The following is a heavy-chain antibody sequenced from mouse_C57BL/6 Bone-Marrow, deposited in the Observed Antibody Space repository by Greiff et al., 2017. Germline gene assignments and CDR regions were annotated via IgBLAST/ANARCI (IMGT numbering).Heavy chain of an antibody. CDR2: IHPNSGST. CDR3: AREGNLLWSLYYFDY. V-gene: IGHV1-64*01. CDR1: GYTFTSYW. J-gene: IGHJ2*01. D-gene: IGHD2-1*01. Sequence: QVQLQQPGAELVKPGASVKLSCKASGYTFTSYWMHWVKQRPGQGLEWIGMIHPNSGSTNYNEKFKSKATLTVDKSSSTAYMQLSSLTSEDSAVYYCAREGNLLWSLYYFDYWGQGTTLTVSS.